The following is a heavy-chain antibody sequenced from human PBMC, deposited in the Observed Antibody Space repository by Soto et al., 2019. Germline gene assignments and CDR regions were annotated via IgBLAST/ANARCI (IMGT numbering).Heavy chain of an antibody. J-gene: IGHJ6*02. CDR1: GYTFTSYD. D-gene: IGHD2-15*01. Sequence: QVQLVQSGAEVKKPGASVKVSCKASGYTFTSYDINWVRQATGQGLEWMGWMNPNSGNTGYAQKFQGRVTMTRNTSISTAYMELSSLRSEDTAVYYCARVPYCSGGICYYYGMDVWGQGTTVTVSS. CDR2: MNPNSGNT. V-gene: IGHV1-8*01. CDR3: ARVPYCSGGICYYYGMDV.